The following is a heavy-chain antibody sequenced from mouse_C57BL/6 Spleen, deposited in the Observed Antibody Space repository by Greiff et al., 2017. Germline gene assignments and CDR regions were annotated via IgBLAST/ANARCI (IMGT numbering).Heavy chain of an antibody. CDR3: AEGLIYAPYAMDY. D-gene: IGHD1-1*01. Sequence: VKLQQPGAELVKPGASVKLSCKASGYTFTSYWMHWVKPRPGRGLEWIGRIDPNSGGTKYNEKFKSKATLTVDKPSSTAYMQLSSLTSEDSAVYYCAEGLIYAPYAMDYWGQGTSVTVSS. V-gene: IGHV1-72*01. J-gene: IGHJ4*01. CDR1: GYTFTSYW. CDR2: IDPNSGGT.